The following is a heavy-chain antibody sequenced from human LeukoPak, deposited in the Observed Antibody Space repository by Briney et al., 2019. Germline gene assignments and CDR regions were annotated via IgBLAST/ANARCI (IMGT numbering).Heavy chain of an antibody. V-gene: IGHV3-74*01. Sequence: GGSLRLSCAASGFTFSSYWMHWVRQAPGKGLVWVSRINSDGSSTSYADSVKGRFTISRDNAKNTLYLQMNSLRAEDTAVYYCARTYSSSWYRGTGYFDYWGQGTLVTVSS. CDR3: ARTYSSSWYRGTGYFDY. D-gene: IGHD6-13*01. CDR2: INSDGSST. J-gene: IGHJ4*02. CDR1: GFTFSSYW.